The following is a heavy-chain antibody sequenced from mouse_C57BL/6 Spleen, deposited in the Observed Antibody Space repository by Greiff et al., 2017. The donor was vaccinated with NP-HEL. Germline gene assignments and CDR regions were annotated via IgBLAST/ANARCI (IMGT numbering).Heavy chain of an antibody. D-gene: IGHD3-2*02. CDR1: GYTFTDYE. Sequence: VQLQQSGAELVRPGASVTLSCKASGYTFTDYEMHWVKQTPVHGLEWIGAIDPETGGTAYNQKFKGKAILTADKSSSTAYMELRSLTSEDSAVYYCTSAQLYAMDYWGQGTSVTVSS. J-gene: IGHJ4*01. CDR2: IDPETGGT. CDR3: TSAQLYAMDY. V-gene: IGHV1-15*01.